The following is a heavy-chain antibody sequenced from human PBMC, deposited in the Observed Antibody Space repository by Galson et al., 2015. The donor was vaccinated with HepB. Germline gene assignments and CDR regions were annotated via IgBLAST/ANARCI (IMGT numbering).Heavy chain of an antibody. D-gene: IGHD2-15*01. V-gene: IGHV3-33*01. CDR3: ARDGSHYELDL. CDR2: RRSSGSDK. CDR1: GTILRNFG. Sequence: FLSLSSAASGTILRNFGMHWLRRAPGRGLEWIYFVKSPGSDLDWLSVRRSSGSDKTYANAVKGRFTIYRDDSTKTICLQMESIRVDDPAVYYGARDGSHYELDLWGQGTRVTVSS. J-gene: IGHJ5*02.